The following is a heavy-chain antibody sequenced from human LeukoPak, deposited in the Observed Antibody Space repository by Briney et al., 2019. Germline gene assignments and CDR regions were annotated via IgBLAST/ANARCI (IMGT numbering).Heavy chain of an antibody. CDR1: GGSISRSNW. D-gene: IGHD6-13*01. V-gene: IGHV4-4*02. J-gene: IGHJ4*02. CDR2: IHHSGST. Sequence: PSETLSLTCDVSGGSISRSNWWSWVRQPPGKGLEWIGEIHHSGSTNYSPSLKSRVTISVDTSKNQFSLKLSSVTAADTAVYYCARIVAAAAHFDYWGQGTLVTVSS. CDR3: ARIVAAAAHFDY.